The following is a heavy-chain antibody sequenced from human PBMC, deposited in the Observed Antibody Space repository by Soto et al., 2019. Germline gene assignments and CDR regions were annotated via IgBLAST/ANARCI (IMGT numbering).Heavy chain of an antibody. V-gene: IGHV4-39*01. Sequence: PSETLSLTCTVSGGSISSSSYYWGWIRQPPGKGLEWIGSIYYSGSTYYNPSLKSRVTISVDTSKNQFSLKLSSVTAADTAVYYSARQASIAASGLNLFDPWGQGTLVTVSS. J-gene: IGHJ5*02. CDR1: GGSISSSSYY. CDR2: IYYSGST. CDR3: ARQASIAASGLNLFDP. D-gene: IGHD6-13*01.